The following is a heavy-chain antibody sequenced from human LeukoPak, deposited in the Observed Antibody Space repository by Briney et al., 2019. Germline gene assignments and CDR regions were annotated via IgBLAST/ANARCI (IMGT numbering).Heavy chain of an antibody. J-gene: IGHJ4*02. Sequence: PGGSLRLSCAASGFTFSNAWMSWVRQAPGKGLEWVGHIKSKTGGGTIDYAAPVKGRFIISRDDSKNTLNLQMNSLKSEDTAVYYCTTGGATTCYFWGQGTLITVSS. CDR1: GFTFSNAW. V-gene: IGHV3-15*01. D-gene: IGHD1-1*01. CDR2: IKSKTGGGTI. CDR3: TTGGATTCYF.